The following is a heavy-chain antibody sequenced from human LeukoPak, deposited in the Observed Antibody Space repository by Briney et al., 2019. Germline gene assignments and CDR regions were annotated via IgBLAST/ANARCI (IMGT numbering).Heavy chain of an antibody. Sequence: KPSETLSLTCTVSGGSISSNSYYWGWIRQPPGKGLEWIGSIYYSGSTYYNPSLKSRVTISVDTSKNQFSLKLSSVTAADTAVYYCARMGRTIVDAFDIWGQGTMVTVSS. V-gene: IGHV4-39*01. CDR2: IYYSGST. CDR1: GGSISSNSYY. CDR3: ARMGRTIVDAFDI. J-gene: IGHJ3*02. D-gene: IGHD3-16*02.